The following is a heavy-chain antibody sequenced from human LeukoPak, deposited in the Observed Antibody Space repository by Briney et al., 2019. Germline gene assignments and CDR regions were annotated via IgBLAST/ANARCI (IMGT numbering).Heavy chain of an antibody. V-gene: IGHV3-23*01. CDR1: GFTFSSYA. Sequence: GGSLRLSCAASGFTFSSYAMSWVRQAPGKGLERVSAISGGGGSTYYADSVKGRFTISRDNSKNTLYLQMNSLRAEDTAVYYCAKAGERATIRDYWGQGTLVTVSS. CDR2: ISGGGGST. J-gene: IGHJ4*02. D-gene: IGHD5-24*01. CDR3: AKAGERATIRDY.